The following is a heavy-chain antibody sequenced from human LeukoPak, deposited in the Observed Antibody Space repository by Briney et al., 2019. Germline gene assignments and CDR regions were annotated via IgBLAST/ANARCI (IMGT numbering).Heavy chain of an antibody. Sequence: SQTLSLTCTVSGGSISSGGYYWSWIRQPAGKGLEWIGRIYASGSTNYNPSLKSRVIISIDTSKNKFSLKLTSVTAADTAVYYCARGTRWAATIDWGQGTLVTVSS. D-gene: IGHD5-12*01. CDR2: IYASGST. J-gene: IGHJ4*02. CDR1: GGSISSGGYY. CDR3: ARGTRWAATID. V-gene: IGHV4-61*02.